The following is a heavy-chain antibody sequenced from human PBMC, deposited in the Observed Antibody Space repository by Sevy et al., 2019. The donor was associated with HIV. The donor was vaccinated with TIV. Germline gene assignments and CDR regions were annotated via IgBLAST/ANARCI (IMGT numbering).Heavy chain of an antibody. CDR3: ARSRLILRFLEWLSRGAFDI. V-gene: IGHV1-69*06. CDR2: IIPIFGTA. J-gene: IGHJ3*02. Sequence: ASVKVSCKASGGTFSSYAISWVRQAPGQGLEWMGGIIPIFGTANYARKFQGRVTITADKSTNTAYMELSSLRSEDTAVYYCARSRLILRFLEWLSRGAFDIWGQGTMVTVSS. CDR1: GGTFSSYA. D-gene: IGHD3-3*01.